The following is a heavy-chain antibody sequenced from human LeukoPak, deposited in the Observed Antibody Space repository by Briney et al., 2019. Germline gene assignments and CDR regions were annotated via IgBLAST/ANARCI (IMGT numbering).Heavy chain of an antibody. V-gene: IGHV1-24*01. CDR3: ATVAAIPQYYFDY. CDR2: FDPEDGET. D-gene: IGHD2-2*02. J-gene: IGHJ4*02. Sequence: ASVKVSCKVSGYTLTELSMHWVRQVPGKGLEWMGGFDPEDGETIYAQKFQGRVTMTEDTSTDTAYMELSSLRSEDTAVYYCATVAAIPQYYFDYWGQGTLVTVSS. CDR1: GYTLTELS.